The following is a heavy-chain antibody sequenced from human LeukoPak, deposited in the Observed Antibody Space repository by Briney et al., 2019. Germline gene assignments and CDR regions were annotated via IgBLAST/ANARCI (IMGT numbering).Heavy chain of an antibody. CDR1: RYTFTSYC. D-gene: IGHD3-22*01. CDR2: ISTYNGNT. CDR3: ARVPLGGDYYDSSGRSDAFDI. V-gene: IGHV1-18*01. J-gene: IGHJ3*02. Sequence: AVNVSCKASRYTFTSYCIIWLRQAPGQGLEGMGWISTYNGNTNYAQKLQGRVTMTTDTSTSTAYMELRSLRSDDTAVYYCARVPLGGDYYDSSGRSDAFDIWGQGTMVTVSS.